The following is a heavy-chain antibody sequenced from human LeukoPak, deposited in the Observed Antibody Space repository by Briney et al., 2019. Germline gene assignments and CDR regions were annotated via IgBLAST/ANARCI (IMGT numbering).Heavy chain of an antibody. CDR1: GYTFTSYY. Sequence: ASVKVSCKASGYTFTSYYMHWVRQAPGQGLEWMGIINPSGGSTSYAQKFQGRVTMTRDTSISTAYMELSRLRSDDTAVYYCARDRIVVVPAAMRGYYYYGMDVWGQGTTVTVSS. CDR2: INPSGGST. J-gene: IGHJ6*02. V-gene: IGHV1-46*01. D-gene: IGHD2-2*01. CDR3: ARDRIVVVPAAMRGYYYYGMDV.